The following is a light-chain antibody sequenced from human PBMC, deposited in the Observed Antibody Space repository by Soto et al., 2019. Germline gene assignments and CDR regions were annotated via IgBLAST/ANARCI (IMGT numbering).Light chain of an antibody. CDR3: MIWHSSAVV. Sequence: QLVLTQPSSLSASPGASASLTCTLRSGINVGTYRIYWYQQKPGSPPQYLLTYKSDSDKQQGSGVPSRFSGSKDASANAGILLISGLQSEDEADYYCMIWHSSAVVFGGGTKLTVL. V-gene: IGLV5-45*03. J-gene: IGLJ2*01. CDR1: SGINVGTYR. CDR2: YKSDSDK.